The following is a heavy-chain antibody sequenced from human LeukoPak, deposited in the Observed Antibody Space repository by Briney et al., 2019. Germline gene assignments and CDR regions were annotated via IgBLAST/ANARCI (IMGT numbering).Heavy chain of an antibody. CDR2: ISSSSSYI. Sequence: GGSLRLSCAASGFTFSNYAMHWVRQAPGKGLEWVSSISSSSSYIYYADSVKGRFTISRDNAKNSLYLQMNSLRAEDTAVYYCARGGCSSTSCYLFDYWGQGTLVTVSS. CDR3: ARGGCSSTSCYLFDY. J-gene: IGHJ4*02. D-gene: IGHD2-2*01. V-gene: IGHV3-21*01. CDR1: GFTFSNYA.